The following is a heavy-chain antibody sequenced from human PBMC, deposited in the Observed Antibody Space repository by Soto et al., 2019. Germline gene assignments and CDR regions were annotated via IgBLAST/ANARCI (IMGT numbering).Heavy chain of an antibody. CDR3: ARHPMVRGVIMWWFDP. Sequence: SETPSLTCTVSGGSLSSSCFYWGWVRQPPGKGLEWIGSIFYSGSTYYNPSLKSRVTISVDTSKNQFSLKLTSVTAADTAVYYCARHPMVRGVIMWWFDPWGQGALVTVS. CDR2: IFYSGST. V-gene: IGHV4-39*01. J-gene: IGHJ5*02. D-gene: IGHD3-10*01. CDR1: GGSLSSSCFY.